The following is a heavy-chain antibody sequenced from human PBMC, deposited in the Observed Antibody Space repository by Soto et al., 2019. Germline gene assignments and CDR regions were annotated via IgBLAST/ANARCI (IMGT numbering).Heavy chain of an antibody. V-gene: IGHV1-18*01. J-gene: IGHJ5*02. D-gene: IGHD3-9*01. CDR1: GYTFTSYG. CDR3: ARDGGFDWLLYGTGRWFDP. CDR2: ISAYNGNT. Sequence: ASVKVSCKASGYTFTSYGISWVRQAPGQGLEWMGWISAYNGNTNYAQKLQGRVTMTTDTSTSTAYMELRSLRSDDTAVYYCARDGGFDWLLYGTGRWFDPWGQGTLVTVSS.